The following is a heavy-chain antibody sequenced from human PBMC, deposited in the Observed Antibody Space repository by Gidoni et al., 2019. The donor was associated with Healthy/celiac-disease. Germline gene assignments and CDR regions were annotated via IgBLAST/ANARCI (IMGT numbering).Heavy chain of an antibody. J-gene: IGHJ5*02. CDR1: GYTFPSYG. Sequence: QVQLVQSGAEVKKPGASVKVSCKASGYTFPSYGSSGVRQAPGQGLEWMGWISAYNGNTNYAQKLQGRVTMTTDTSTSTAYMELRSLRSDDTAVYYCARDPIRGWYPGDNWFDPWGQGTLVTVSS. D-gene: IGHD6-19*01. CDR2: ISAYNGNT. V-gene: IGHV1-18*01. CDR3: ARDPIRGWYPGDNWFDP.